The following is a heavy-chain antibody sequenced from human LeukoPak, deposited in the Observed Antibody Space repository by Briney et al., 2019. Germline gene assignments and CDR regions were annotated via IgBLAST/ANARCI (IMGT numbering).Heavy chain of an antibody. D-gene: IGHD5-18*01. CDR3: ARAIPVENSYGLDHYFDA. V-gene: IGHV4-4*09. CDR1: GRPISNSF. J-gene: IGHJ4*02. CDR2: IHANGYT. Sequence: SDPLTLTCSVSGRPISNSFWRWIRKTPEKTLEWIAHIHANGYTNYNPSLESRATISVDTSKNHFSLRMSSVTAADTAVYYCARAIPVENSYGLDHYFDAWGQGTLVIVSS.